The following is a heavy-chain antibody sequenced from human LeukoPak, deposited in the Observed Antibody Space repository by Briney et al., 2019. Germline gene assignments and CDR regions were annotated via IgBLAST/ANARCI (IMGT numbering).Heavy chain of an antibody. J-gene: IGHJ4*02. CDR3: AKGDGWGSSYYFDC. CDR1: GFTFSNYA. CDR2: ILGSGGTT. Sequence: GGSLRLSCAASGFTFSNYAMSWVRQAPGKGLERVSAILGSGGTTYYADSVKGRFTISRDNSMNTLYLQMDSLRVEDTAVYYCAKGDGWGSSYYFDCWGQGTLVTVSS. V-gene: IGHV3-23*01. D-gene: IGHD3-10*01.